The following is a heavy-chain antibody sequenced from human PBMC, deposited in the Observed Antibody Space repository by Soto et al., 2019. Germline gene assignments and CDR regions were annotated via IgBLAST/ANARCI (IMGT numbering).Heavy chain of an antibody. V-gene: IGHV4-34*01. CDR2: INHSGST. CDR1: GGSFSGYY. D-gene: IGHD3-10*01. J-gene: IGHJ4*02. Sequence: SETLSLTCAVYGGSFSGYYWSWIRQPPGKGLEWIGEINHSGSTNYNPSLKSRVTISVDTSKNQFSLKLSSVTAADTAVYYCARGGNRWFGEYYFDYWGQGTLVTVSS. CDR3: ARGGNRWFGEYYFDY.